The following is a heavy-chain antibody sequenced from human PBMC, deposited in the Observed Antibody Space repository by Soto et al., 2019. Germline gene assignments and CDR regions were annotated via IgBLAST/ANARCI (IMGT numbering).Heavy chain of an antibody. J-gene: IGHJ4*02. V-gene: IGHV4-34*01. CDR3: ATSPRYSSGWYDY. CDR1: GGSFRGYY. Sequence: PSETLSLTCAVYGGSFRGYYWSWIRQPPGKGLEWIGEINHSGSTNYNPSLKSRVTISVDTSKNQFSLKLSSVTAADTAVYYCATSPRYSSGWYDYWGQGTLVTVSS. CDR2: INHSGST. D-gene: IGHD6-19*01.